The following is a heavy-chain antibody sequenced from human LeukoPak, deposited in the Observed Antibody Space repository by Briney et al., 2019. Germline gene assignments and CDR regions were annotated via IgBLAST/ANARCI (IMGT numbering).Heavy chain of an antibody. D-gene: IGHD2-21*02. J-gene: IGHJ4*02. CDR1: GSTFSSYS. V-gene: IGHV3-21*01. Sequence: GSLRPSCAASGSTFSSYSMNWVRQAPGKGLEWVSSITSGSSYIYYADSVKGRFTISRDNAKSSLFLQMNSLRAEDTAVYYCAREDCGGDCCLFDHWGQGTLVTVSS. CDR3: AREDCGGDCCLFDH. CDR2: ITSGSSYI.